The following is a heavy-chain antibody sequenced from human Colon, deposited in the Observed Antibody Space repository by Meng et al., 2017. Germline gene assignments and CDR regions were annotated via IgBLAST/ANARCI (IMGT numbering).Heavy chain of an antibody. CDR3: ARGGYSGSIGGYFDY. D-gene: IGHD4-23*01. Sequence: QLQLQESGPGLVKPSQTLSLTCAVPGGSISSGGYSWSWIRQPPGKGLEWIGEIYHSGSTNYNPSLKSRLTLSVDKSKNQFSLKLTSVTAADTAVYFCARGGYSGSIGGYFDYWGQGSLVTVSS. CDR2: IYHSGST. V-gene: IGHV4-30-2*01. CDR1: GGSISSGGYS. J-gene: IGHJ4*02.